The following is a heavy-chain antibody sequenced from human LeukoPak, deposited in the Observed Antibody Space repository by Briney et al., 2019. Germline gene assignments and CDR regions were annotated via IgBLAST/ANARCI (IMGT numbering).Heavy chain of an antibody. CDR3: ARDQRVTGRPDIDY. J-gene: IGHJ4*02. Sequence: GGSLRLSCAASGFTFRNHWMHWVRHTPGKGLVWVSRISSDGSSTTYADSVKGRFTISRDNAKNTLCLQMNNLRAEDTAMYYCARDQRVTGRPDIDYWGQGTLVIVSS. CDR2: ISSDGSST. CDR1: GFTFRNHW. D-gene: IGHD6-6*01. V-gene: IGHV3-74*03.